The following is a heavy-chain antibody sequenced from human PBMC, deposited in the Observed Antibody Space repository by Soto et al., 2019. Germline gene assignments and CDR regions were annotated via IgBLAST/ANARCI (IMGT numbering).Heavy chain of an antibody. D-gene: IGHD6-19*01. J-gene: IGHJ1*01. V-gene: IGHV3-66*01. Sequence: PGGSLRLSCAASGFTFSSNYMSWVRQAPGKGLEWVSVIYSGGSTYYADSVKGRFTISRDNSKNTLYLQMNSLRAEDTAVYYCARDRIAVAGNPEYFQHWGQGTLVTVSS. CDR3: ARDRIAVAGNPEYFQH. CDR2: IYSGGST. CDR1: GFTFSSNY.